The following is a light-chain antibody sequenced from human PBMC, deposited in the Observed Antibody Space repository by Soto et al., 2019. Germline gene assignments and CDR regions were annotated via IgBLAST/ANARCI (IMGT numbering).Light chain of an antibody. V-gene: IGKV2-28*01. Sequence: DIVMTQSPLSLPVTHGEPASISCRSSQSLLHSNGYNYLDWYLQKPGQSPQLLIYLGSNRASGVPDRCSGSASGTAFTLKIIRVDAEDVGVYYCMQSLPAPSITFGQGKPRQI. CDR1: QSLLHSNGYNY. J-gene: IGKJ5*01. CDR3: MQSLPAPSIT. CDR2: LGS.